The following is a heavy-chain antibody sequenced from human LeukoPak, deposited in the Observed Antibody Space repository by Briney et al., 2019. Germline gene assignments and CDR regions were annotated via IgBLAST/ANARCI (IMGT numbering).Heavy chain of an antibody. V-gene: IGHV4-38-2*01. CDR3: ARAEGYYYGSGSLGWFDP. J-gene: IGHJ5*02. D-gene: IGHD3-10*01. CDR1: GYSISSGYY. CDR2: IYHSGST. Sequence: PSEDLSLNCAVSGYSISSGYYWGWVRQPPGKGPEWIGSIYHSGSTYYNPSLKSRVTISVDTSKNQFSLRLSSVTAADTAVYYCARAEGYYYGSGSLGWFDPWGQGTLVTVSS.